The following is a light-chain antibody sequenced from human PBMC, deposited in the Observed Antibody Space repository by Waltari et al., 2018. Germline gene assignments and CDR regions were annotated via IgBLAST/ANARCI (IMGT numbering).Light chain of an antibody. CDR2: KAS. V-gene: IGKV1-5*03. Sequence: IQMTQSPSTLSASVGDRVSITCRASQSINNWLAWYQQKSGKAPKLLLCKASSLESGVPSRFSGSGYGTEFTLTISSLQPDDFATYYCQQYTGYSYTFGQGTKLEIK. CDR3: QQYTGYSYT. J-gene: IGKJ2*01. CDR1: QSINNW.